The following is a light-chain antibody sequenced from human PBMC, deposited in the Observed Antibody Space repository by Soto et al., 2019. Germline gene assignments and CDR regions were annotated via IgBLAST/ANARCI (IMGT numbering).Light chain of an antibody. CDR3: ISYTSSSTPYV. Sequence: QSALTQPASVSGSPGQSITISCAGTSNDVGGYNYVSWYQQYPGKAPQLMIYEVTNRPSGISTRFSGSKSGNTASLTISGLQAEDEADYYCISYTSSSTPYVFGPGTKVTVL. CDR2: EVT. J-gene: IGLJ1*01. CDR1: SNDVGGYNY. V-gene: IGLV2-14*01.